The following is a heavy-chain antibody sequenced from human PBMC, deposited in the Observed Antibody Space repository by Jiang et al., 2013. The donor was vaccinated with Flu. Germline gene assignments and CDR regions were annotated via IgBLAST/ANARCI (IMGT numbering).Heavy chain of an antibody. J-gene: IGHJ4*02. CDR1: GYTFTGYY. V-gene: IGHV1-2*02. CDR2: INPNSGGT. Sequence: GAEVKKPGAAVKVSCVASGYTFTGYYLHWVRQAPGQGLEWMGWINPNSGGTSYAQKFQGRVTMTRDTSITAAYMELSSLRSDDTAVYYCARGGSMPRRPADPPFAYWGQGTLVTVSS. D-gene: IGHD3-16*01. CDR3: ARGGSMPRRPADPPFAY.